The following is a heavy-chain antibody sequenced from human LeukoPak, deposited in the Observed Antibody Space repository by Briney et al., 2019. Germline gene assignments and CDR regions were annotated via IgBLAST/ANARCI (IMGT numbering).Heavy chain of an antibody. Sequence: SETLSLTCTVSGGSISSYYWSWIRQPAGKGLEWIGRIYTSGSTNYNPALKSRVTMSVDTSKNQFSLKLSSVPAADTAVYYCARDSYYYDSSGYQRMDVWGKGTTVTISS. D-gene: IGHD3-22*01. V-gene: IGHV4-4*07. CDR1: GGSISSYY. CDR2: IYTSGST. J-gene: IGHJ6*04. CDR3: ARDSYYYDSSGYQRMDV.